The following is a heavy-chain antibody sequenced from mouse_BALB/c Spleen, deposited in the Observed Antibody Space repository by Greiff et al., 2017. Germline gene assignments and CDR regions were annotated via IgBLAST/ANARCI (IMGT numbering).Heavy chain of an antibody. CDR2: ISSGGSYT. D-gene: IGHD1-1*01. CDR1: GFTFSSYG. J-gene: IGHJ3*01. Sequence: DVMLVESGGGLVQPGESLKLSCAASGFTFSSYGMSWVRQTPDKRLEWVATISSGGSYTYYPDSVKGRFTISRDNAKNTLYLQMSSLKSEDTAMYYCARHNYYGAWFAYWGQGTLVTVSA. V-gene: IGHV5-6*03. CDR3: ARHNYYGAWFAY.